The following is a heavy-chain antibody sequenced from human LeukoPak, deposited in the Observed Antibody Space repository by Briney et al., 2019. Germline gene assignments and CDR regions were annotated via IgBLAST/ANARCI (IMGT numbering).Heavy chain of an antibody. CDR3: ARDTTYCSSTSCYLGWFDP. J-gene: IGHJ5*02. D-gene: IGHD2-2*01. CDR1: GGTFSSYA. CDR2: IIPIFGTA. Sequence: SVKVSCKASGGTFSSYAISWARQAPGQGLEWMGGIIPIFGTANYAQKFQGRVTITADKSTSTAYMELSSLRSEDTAVYYCARDTTYCSSTSCYLGWFDPWGQGTLVTVSS. V-gene: IGHV1-69*06.